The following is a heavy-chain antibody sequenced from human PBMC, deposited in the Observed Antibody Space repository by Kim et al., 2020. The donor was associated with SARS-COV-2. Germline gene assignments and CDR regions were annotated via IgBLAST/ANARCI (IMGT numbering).Heavy chain of an antibody. CDR3: ARDRRHYYDSSGYRYYYGMDV. J-gene: IGHJ6*02. CDR2: ISYDGSNK. D-gene: IGHD3-22*01. Sequence: GGSLRLSCAASGFTFSSYAMHWVRQAPGKGLEWVAVISYDGSNKYYADSVKGRFTISRDNSKNTLYLQMNSLRAEDTAVYYCARDRRHYYDSSGYRYYYGMDVWGQGTTVTVSS. V-gene: IGHV3-30-3*01. CDR1: GFTFSSYA.